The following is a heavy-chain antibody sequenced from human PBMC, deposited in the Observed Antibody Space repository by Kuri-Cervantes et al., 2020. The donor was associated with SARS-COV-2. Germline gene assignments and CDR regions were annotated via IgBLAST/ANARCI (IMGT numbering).Heavy chain of an antibody. V-gene: IGHV4-61*01. J-gene: IGHJ6*02. CDR2: IYYSGST. D-gene: IGHD3-3*01. CDR3: ARGLRGTIFGVVIDYYYGMDV. Sequence: ESLKISCTVSGGSVSSGSYYWRWIRQPPGKGLEWIGYIYYSGSTNYNPSLKSRVTISVDTSKNQFSLKLSSVTAADTAVYYCARGLRGTIFGVVIDYYYGMDVWGQGTTVTVSS. CDR1: GGSVSSGSYY.